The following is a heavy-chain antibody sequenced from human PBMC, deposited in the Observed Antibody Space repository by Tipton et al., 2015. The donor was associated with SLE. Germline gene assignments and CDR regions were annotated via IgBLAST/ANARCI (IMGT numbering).Heavy chain of an antibody. CDR1: GGSFSGYY. Sequence: TLSLTCAVYGGSFSGYYWSWIRQPPGKGLEWIGEINHRGSTTYNPSLKSRVTISIDTTKNQFSLKVSSVPAADTAVYYCARGRYCSSTSCSYCFDYWGQRTLVPVSS. V-gene: IGHV4-34*01. J-gene: IGHJ4*02. CDR3: ARGRYCSSTSCSYCFDY. CDR2: INHRGST. D-gene: IGHD2-2*01.